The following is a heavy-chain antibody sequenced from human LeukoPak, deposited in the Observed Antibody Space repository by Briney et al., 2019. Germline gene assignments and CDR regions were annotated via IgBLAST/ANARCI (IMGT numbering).Heavy chain of an antibody. CDR2: INPNSGGT. V-gene: IGHV1-2*02. CDR3: ARVQWLEDAFDI. Sequence: ASVKVSCKAPGYTFTGYYMHWVRQAPGQGLGWMGWINPNSGGTNYAQKFQGRVTMTRDTSISTAYMELSRLRSDDTAVYYCARVQWLEDAFDIWGQGTMVTVSS. J-gene: IGHJ3*02. D-gene: IGHD6-19*01. CDR1: GYTFTGYY.